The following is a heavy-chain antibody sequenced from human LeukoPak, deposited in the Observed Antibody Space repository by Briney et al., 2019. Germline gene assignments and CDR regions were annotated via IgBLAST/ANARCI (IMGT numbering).Heavy chain of an antibody. CDR3: AKARCSGTNCYFPDY. CDR2: ISGSGGTT. D-gene: IGHD2-15*01. V-gene: IGHV3-23*01. CDR1: GFTFSSYT. Sequence: GGSLRLSCAASGFTFSSYTMTWVRQAPGKGLEWVSTISGSGGTTYYADSVKGRFTISRDNSKNSLFVEMSGLRAEDTAVYYCAKARCSGTNCYFPDYWGQGTVVTVSS. J-gene: IGHJ4*02.